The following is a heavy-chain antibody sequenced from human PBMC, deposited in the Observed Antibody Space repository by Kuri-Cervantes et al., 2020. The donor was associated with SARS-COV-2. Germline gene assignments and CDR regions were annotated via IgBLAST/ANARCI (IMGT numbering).Heavy chain of an antibody. CDR1: GFSLTTRGVG. CDR3: AHRGYYIGGSFDY. Sequence: SGPTLVKPPQTLTLTCTFSGFSLTTRGVGVGWIRQPPGKALEWLALIYWDDDKRYGPSLKSRLTISKDASRNQVVLTMTNVDPVDTGTYYCAHRGYYIGGSFDYWGQGTLITVSS. D-gene: IGHD3-3*01. V-gene: IGHV2-5*05. J-gene: IGHJ4*02. CDR2: IYWDDDK.